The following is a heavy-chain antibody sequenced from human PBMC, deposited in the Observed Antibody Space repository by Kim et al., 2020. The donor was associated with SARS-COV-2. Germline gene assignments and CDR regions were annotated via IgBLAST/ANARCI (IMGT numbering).Heavy chain of an antibody. V-gene: IGHV3-11*05. D-gene: IGHD3-10*01. Sequence: DSGKGRFTISRDNAQTSMYLQMNSLRTEDTAIYFCARARALVRGAISGFDIWGQGTTVTVSS. CDR3: ARARALVRGAISGFDI. J-gene: IGHJ3*02.